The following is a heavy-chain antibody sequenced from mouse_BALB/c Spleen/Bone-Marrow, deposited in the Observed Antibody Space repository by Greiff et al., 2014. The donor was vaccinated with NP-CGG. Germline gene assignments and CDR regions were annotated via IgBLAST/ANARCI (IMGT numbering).Heavy chain of an antibody. CDR3: AGNGYYGWIAY. CDR2: TNPESSTI. Sequence: DVKLVESGGGLVQPGGSLKLSCAASRFDFSRYWMTWVRQAPGKGLEWIGETNPESSTINYTPSLEDKFIISRDNAKNTLYLQMSKVRSEDTALYYCAGNGYYGWIAYWGQGTLVTVSA. CDR1: RFDFSRYW. V-gene: IGHV4-1*02. D-gene: IGHD2-3*01. J-gene: IGHJ3*01.